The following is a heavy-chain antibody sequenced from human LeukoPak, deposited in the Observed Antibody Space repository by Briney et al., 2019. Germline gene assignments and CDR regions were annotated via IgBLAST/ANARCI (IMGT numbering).Heavy chain of an antibody. CDR1: GFTFSSYW. Sequence: GGSLRLSCAASGFTFSSYWMSWVRQAPGKGLEWVANIKQDGSEKYYVDSVKGRFTISRDNAKNSLYLQMNSLRAEDTAVYYCARGIRLWFGESHYFDYWGQGTLVTVSS. D-gene: IGHD3-10*01. CDR2: IKQDGSEK. CDR3: ARGIRLWFGESHYFDY. V-gene: IGHV3-7*01. J-gene: IGHJ4*02.